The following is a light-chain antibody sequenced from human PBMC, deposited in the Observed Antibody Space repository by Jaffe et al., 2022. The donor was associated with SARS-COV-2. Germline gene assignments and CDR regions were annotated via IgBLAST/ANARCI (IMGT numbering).Light chain of an antibody. CDR1: QSVSNN. Sequence: EIRMTQSPDTLFVSPGEGATLSCRAGQSVSNNLAWYQQRPGQAPRLLIYGASTRATGIPARFSGSGSGTEFTLTISTLQSEDFAVYFCQHYHAWPLTFGGGTKVEIK. CDR3: QHYHAWPLT. V-gene: IGKV3-15*01. CDR2: GAS. J-gene: IGKJ4*01.